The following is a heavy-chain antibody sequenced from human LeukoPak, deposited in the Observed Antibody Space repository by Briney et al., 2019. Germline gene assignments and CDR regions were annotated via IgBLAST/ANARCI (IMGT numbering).Heavy chain of an antibody. CDR1: GGSISSGSYY. J-gene: IGHJ4*02. CDR2: IYTSGST. D-gene: IGHD3-22*01. CDR3: ARDSSGYYYHY. Sequence: PSETLSLTCTVSGGSISSGSYYWSWIRQHAGTGLEWIGRIYTSGSTNYNPSLKSRVTISVDTSKNQFSLKLSSVTAADTAVYYCARDSSGYYYHYWGQGTLVTVSS. V-gene: IGHV4-61*02.